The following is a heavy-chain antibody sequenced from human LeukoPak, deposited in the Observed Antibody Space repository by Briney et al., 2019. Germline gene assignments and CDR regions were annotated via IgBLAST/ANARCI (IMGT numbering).Heavy chain of an antibody. D-gene: IGHD1-26*01. CDR1: GFTFYSYS. V-gene: IGHV3-23*01. CDR3: AKDRIEEDPDHFDY. Sequence: GGSLRLSCAASGFTFYSYSMDWVRQAPGKGLEWVSAISGSGGSTYYADSVKGRFTISRDNSKNTLYLQMNSLRAEDTAVYYCAKDRIEEDPDHFDYWGQGTLVTVSS. CDR2: ISGSGGST. J-gene: IGHJ4*02.